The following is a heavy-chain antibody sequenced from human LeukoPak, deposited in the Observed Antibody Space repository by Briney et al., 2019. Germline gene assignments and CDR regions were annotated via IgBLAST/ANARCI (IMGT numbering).Heavy chain of an antibody. Sequence: GGSLRLSCAASGFTFSTYWMHWVRQAPGKGLVWVSHINVDGSGATYADSVKGRFTISRDNAKNTLYLNMNSLGAEDTAVYYCARATRIYSSGWYYSFDYWGQGTLVTVSS. D-gene: IGHD6-19*01. J-gene: IGHJ4*02. V-gene: IGHV3-74*01. CDR3: ARATRIYSSGWYYSFDY. CDR2: INVDGSGA. CDR1: GFTFSTYW.